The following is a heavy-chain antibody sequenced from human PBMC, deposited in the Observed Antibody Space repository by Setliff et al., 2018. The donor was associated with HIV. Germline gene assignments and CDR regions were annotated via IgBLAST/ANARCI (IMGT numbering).Heavy chain of an antibody. V-gene: IGHV1-18*01. CDR3: ASVAAAGTFDY. D-gene: IGHD6-13*01. CDR2: ISAYNGNT. J-gene: IGHJ4*02. CDR1: GYTFTSYG. Sequence: GASVKVSCKASGYTFTSYGISWVRQASGQGLEWMGWISAYNGNTDYAQELQGGITLTTDTSTSTAYMELRSLRSDDTAVYYCASVAAAGTFDYWGQGTLVTVSS.